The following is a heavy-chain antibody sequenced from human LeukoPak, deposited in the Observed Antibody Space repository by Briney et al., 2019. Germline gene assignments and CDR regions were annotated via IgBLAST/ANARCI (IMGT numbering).Heavy chain of an antibody. CDR3: ASIARDSSWYRSWNYFDY. D-gene: IGHD6-13*01. CDR2: IYTSGST. J-gene: IGHJ4*02. V-gene: IGHV4-61*02. CDR1: GGSISSGSYY. Sequence: PSETLSLTCTVSGGSISSGSYYWSWIRQPAGKGLEWIGRIYTSGSTNYNPSLKSRVTISVDTSKNQFSLKLSSVTAADTAVYYCASIARDSSWYRSWNYFDYWGQGTLVTVSS.